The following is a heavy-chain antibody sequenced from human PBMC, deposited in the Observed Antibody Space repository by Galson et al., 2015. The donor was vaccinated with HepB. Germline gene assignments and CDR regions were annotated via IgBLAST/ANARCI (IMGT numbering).Heavy chain of an antibody. CDR2: IYHSGST. Sequence: RQPPGKGLEWIGEIYHSGSTNYNPSLKSRVTISVDQSKNQFSLKLNSVTAADTAMHYCARGMIVPAVPYYYYAMDVWGQGTTVTVSS. D-gene: IGHD2-2*01. V-gene: IGHV4-4*02. J-gene: IGHJ6*02. CDR3: ARGMIVPAVPYYYYAMDV.